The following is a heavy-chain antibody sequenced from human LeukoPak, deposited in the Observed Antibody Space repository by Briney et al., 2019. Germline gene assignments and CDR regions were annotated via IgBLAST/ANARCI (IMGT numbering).Heavy chain of an antibody. D-gene: IGHD3-22*01. V-gene: IGHV3-21*01. CDR3: AKASAMIVVVSKHFDY. J-gene: IGHJ4*02. CDR1: GFTFSSYS. Sequence: GGSLRLSCEASGFTFSSYSMNWVRQAPGKGLEWVSSISSSSGYIYYADSVKGRFTISRDNAKNSLYLQMNSLRDEDTAIYYCAKASAMIVVVSKHFDYWGQGTLVTVSS. CDR2: ISSSSGYI.